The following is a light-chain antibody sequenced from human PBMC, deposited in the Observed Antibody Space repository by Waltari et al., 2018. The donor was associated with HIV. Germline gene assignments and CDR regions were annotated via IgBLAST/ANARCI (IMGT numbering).Light chain of an antibody. V-gene: IGKV3-15*01. CDR1: QSIAKN. Sequence: EIVMTQSPATLSVSPGERVTLSCRASQSIAKNLAWYQQKPGQAPRLLMYGASTRATGIPGRFSGSGSGTEFTLTISSLQSEDSAVYYCQQYNNWPPWTFGQGTKVEIK. J-gene: IGKJ1*01. CDR3: QQYNNWPPWT. CDR2: GAS.